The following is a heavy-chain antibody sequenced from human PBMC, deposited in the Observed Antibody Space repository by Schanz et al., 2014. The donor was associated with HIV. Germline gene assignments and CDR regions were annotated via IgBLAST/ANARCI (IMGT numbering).Heavy chain of an antibody. Sequence: VQLVESGGGLAQPGRSLRLSCAASGFTFSSYGMHWVRQAPGKGLEWVAVISYDGSNKYYADSVEGRFTISRDNSKNTVYLQMNSLRAEDTALYYCAKRGPYTGRYEYFQQWGQGTLVTVSS. V-gene: IGHV3-30*18. D-gene: IGHD1-26*01. CDR3: AKRGPYTGRYEYFQQ. J-gene: IGHJ1*01. CDR2: ISYDGSNK. CDR1: GFTFSSYG.